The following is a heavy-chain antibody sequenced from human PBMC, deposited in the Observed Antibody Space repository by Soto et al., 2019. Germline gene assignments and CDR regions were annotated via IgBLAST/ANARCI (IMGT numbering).Heavy chain of an antibody. CDR1: GGTFSSYA. D-gene: IGHD5-18*01. Sequence: QVQLVQSGAEVKKPGSSVKVSCKASGGTFSSYAISWVRQAPGQGLEWMGGIIPIFGTANYAQKFQGRVTITADESTSTAYMELSSLRSEDTAVYYCAGWDTAMVLTGYYYGMDVWGQGTTVTVSS. CDR2: IIPIFGTA. CDR3: AGWDTAMVLTGYYYGMDV. V-gene: IGHV1-69*01. J-gene: IGHJ6*02.